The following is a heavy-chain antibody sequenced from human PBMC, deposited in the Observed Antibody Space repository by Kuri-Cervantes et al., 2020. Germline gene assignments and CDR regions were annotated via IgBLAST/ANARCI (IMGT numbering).Heavy chain of an antibody. Sequence: SETLSLTCTVSGGSISNSYWSWIRQPAGKGLEWIGRIYTSGTTNYHPSLKSRVTISVDTSKNQFSLKLSSVTAADTAVYYCAREAPDGDYYYGMDVWGQGTTVTVSS. V-gene: IGHV4-4*07. J-gene: IGHJ6*02. CDR3: AREAPDGDYYYGMDV. D-gene: IGHD4-17*01. CDR2: IYTSGTT. CDR1: GGSISNSY.